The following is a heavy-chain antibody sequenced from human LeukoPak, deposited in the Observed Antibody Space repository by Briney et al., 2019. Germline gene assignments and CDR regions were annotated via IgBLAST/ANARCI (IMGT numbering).Heavy chain of an antibody. D-gene: IGHD4-23*01. CDR1: GFTVSNNY. CDR3: ARADYGGYLHAFDI. J-gene: IGHJ3*02. V-gene: IGHV3-66*01. Sequence: TGGSLRLSCAASGFTVSNNYMSWVRQAPGKGLEWVSVIYGGSGTYYADSVRGRFTISRDNSKNTLYLQMNSLRVEDTAVYYCARADYGGYLHAFDIWGQGTMVTVSS. CDR2: IYGGSGT.